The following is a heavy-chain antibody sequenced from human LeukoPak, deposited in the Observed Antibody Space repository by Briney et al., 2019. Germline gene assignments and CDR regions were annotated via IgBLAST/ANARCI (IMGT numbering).Heavy chain of an antibody. Sequence: GGSLRLSCLTSGFTFTNYAMSWVRQAPGKGLEWVSGISGGGGSTYYADSVKGRFTISKDNSKNTLYLQMNSLRAEDTAVYYCARVHCGGDCYFNWFDPWGQGTLVTVSS. V-gene: IGHV3-23*01. D-gene: IGHD2-21*02. CDR1: GFTFTNYA. CDR2: ISGGGGST. CDR3: ARVHCGGDCYFNWFDP. J-gene: IGHJ5*02.